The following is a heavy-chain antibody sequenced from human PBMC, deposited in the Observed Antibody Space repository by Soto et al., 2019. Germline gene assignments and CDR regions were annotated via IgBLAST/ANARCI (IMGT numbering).Heavy chain of an antibody. CDR1: GFTFTGND. V-gene: IGHV3-53*01. D-gene: IGHD3-22*01. CDR2: LYSSGST. Sequence: EVQLVESGGGLIQPGGSLSLSCAASGFTFTGNDMNWVRQAPGKGLEWVSLLYSSGSTYYADSVKGRFTISRDNSNNTLYLQMSSLRAEDTAVYYCAARPLLPGAPWGQGTMVTVSS. J-gene: IGHJ3*01. CDR3: AARPLLPGAP.